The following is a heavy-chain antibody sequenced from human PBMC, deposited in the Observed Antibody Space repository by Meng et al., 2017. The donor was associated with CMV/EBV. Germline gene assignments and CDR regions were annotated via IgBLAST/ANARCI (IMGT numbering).Heavy chain of an antibody. V-gene: IGHV3-30*02. CDR2: IRYDGSNK. D-gene: IGHD6-13*01. CDR1: GFTFSSYG. CDR3: AKYDFWGSSSWYYFDY. Sequence: GESLKISCAASGFTFSSYGMHWVRQAPGKGLEWVAFIRYDGSNKYYADSVKGRFTISRDNSKNTLYLQMNSLRAEDTAVYYCAKYDFWGSSSWYYFDYWGQGTLVTVSS. J-gene: IGHJ4*02.